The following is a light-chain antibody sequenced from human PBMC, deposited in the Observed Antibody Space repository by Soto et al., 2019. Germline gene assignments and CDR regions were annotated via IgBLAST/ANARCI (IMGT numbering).Light chain of an antibody. CDR1: TSDVGGYNY. Sequence: QSALTQPASVSGSPGQSITISCTGTTSDVGGYNYVSWYQQHPGKAPKLMIYDVSNRASGVSNRFSGSKSGNTASLTISGLQAEDEADYCCSAYTSSSTLMVFGGGTKLTVL. J-gene: IGLJ2*01. V-gene: IGLV2-14*01. CDR2: DVS. CDR3: SAYTSSSTLMV.